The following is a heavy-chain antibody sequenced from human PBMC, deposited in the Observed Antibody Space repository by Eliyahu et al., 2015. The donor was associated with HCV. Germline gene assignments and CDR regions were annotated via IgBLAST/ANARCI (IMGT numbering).Heavy chain of an antibody. CDR2: IYYSGST. V-gene: IGHV4-39*07. CDR1: GGSIXSISYY. D-gene: IGHD3-22*01. J-gene: IGHJ3*02. CDR3: AREGDSSGYRPRYAFDI. Sequence: QLQLQESGPGLVKPSETLSLTCTVSGGSIXSISYYWGWIRQPPGKGLEWIGSIYYSGSTYYNPSLKSRVTISVDTSKNQFSLKLSSVTAADTAVYYCAREGDSSGYRPRYAFDIWGQGTMVTVSS.